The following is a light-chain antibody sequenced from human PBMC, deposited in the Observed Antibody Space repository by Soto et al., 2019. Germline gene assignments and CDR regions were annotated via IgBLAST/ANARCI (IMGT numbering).Light chain of an antibody. Sequence: ELVLTQSPGTLSLSPGERATLSCRSSHSVSSNYLAWYQQKPGQAPRHLIYDVSSRATGIPDRFSGSGSGTDFTLTISRLEPVDFAVYYCQQYGISPTFGQGTKVEIK. V-gene: IGKV3-20*01. CDR1: HSVSSNY. CDR3: QQYGISPT. CDR2: DVS. J-gene: IGKJ1*01.